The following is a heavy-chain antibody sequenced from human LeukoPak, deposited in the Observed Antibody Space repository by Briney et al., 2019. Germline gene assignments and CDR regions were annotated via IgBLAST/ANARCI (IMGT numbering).Heavy chain of an antibody. CDR2: IYPGDSAT. V-gene: IGHV5-51*01. Sequence: GESLKISCKGSGYSFTNYWIGWVRQMPGKGLELMGVIYPGDSATRYSPSFQGQVAISADKSIATAYLQWSSLKASGSAIYYCARLGQQQLSRGNWFDPWGQGTLVTVSS. CDR1: GYSFTNYW. D-gene: IGHD1-1*01. CDR3: ARLGQQQLSRGNWFDP. J-gene: IGHJ5*02.